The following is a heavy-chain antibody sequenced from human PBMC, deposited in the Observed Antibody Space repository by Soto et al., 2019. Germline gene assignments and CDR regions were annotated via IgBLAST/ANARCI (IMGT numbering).Heavy chain of an antibody. CDR3: ARVPDR. J-gene: IGHJ5*02. CDR2: IYHSGST. D-gene: IGHD2-2*01. Sequence: PSETLSLTCAVSGSSLSSGGYSWSWIRQPPGKGLERIGYIYHSGSTYYNPSLKSRVTISVDRSKNQFSLKLSSVTAADTAVYYCARVPDRWGQGTLVTVSS. CDR1: GSSLSSGGYS. V-gene: IGHV4-30-2*01.